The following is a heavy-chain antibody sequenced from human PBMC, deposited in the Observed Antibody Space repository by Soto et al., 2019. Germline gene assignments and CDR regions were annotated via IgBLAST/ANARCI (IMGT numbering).Heavy chain of an antibody. CDR1: GFTFNTYG. Sequence: QDQLVESGGGVVQPGTSLRLSCAASGFTFNTYGMHWVRQAPGKGLEWVAVISYDGSDKFYADSVKGRFTISRDNSKNTLYLQMSSLRPEDTAIYYCAKSPNFYCSSPNCYKYYFDYWGQGTLVTVSS. D-gene: IGHD2-2*02. J-gene: IGHJ4*02. CDR2: ISYDGSDK. V-gene: IGHV3-30*18. CDR3: AKSPNFYCSSPNCYKYYFDY.